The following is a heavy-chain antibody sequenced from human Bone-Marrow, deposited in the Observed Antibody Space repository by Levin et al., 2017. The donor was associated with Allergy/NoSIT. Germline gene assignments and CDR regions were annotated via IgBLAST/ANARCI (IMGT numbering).Heavy chain of an antibody. Sequence: SQTLSLTCTVSGDSMTSHYWSWIRQSPGKGLEWIGNFYYTGSTKYNPSLKRRVSISGDTSKKTFSLKVTSVTAADTAIYYCTREVDTAMVPNWFGPWGQGALVTVSS. CDR3: TREVDTAMVPNWFGP. CDR2: FYYTGST. V-gene: IGHV4-59*11. D-gene: IGHD5-18*01. CDR1: GDSMTSHY. J-gene: IGHJ5*02.